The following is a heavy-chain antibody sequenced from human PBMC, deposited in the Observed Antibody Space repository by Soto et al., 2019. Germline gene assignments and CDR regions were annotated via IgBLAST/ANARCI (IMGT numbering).Heavy chain of an antibody. V-gene: IGHV1-18*01. J-gene: IGHJ6*02. CDR1: GYTFTSYG. D-gene: IGHD3-3*01. Sequence: ASVKVSCKASGYTFTSYGISWVRQAPGQGLEWMGWISAYNGNTNYAQKLQGRVTMTTDTSTSTAYMELRSLRSDDTAVYYCARGSGYDFWSGYYSGYYYGMDVWGQGTTVTVSS. CDR3: ARGSGYDFWSGYYSGYYYGMDV. CDR2: ISAYNGNT.